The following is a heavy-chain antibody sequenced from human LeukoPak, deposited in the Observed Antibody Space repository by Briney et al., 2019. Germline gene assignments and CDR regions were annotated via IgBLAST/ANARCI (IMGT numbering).Heavy chain of an antibody. J-gene: IGHJ3*02. V-gene: IGHV4-34*01. CDR1: GGSFSGSY. CDR3: ARGGGDWNDAYQNAFDI. D-gene: IGHD1-1*01. CDR2: IIHSGGT. Sequence: SETLSLTCAVYGGSFSGSYWSWIRQSPGKGLEWIGEIIHSGGTTYNPSLKSRVTISIDTSKNQFSLKLSSVTAADTAVYYCARGGGDWNDAYQNAFDIWDQGTMGTVSS.